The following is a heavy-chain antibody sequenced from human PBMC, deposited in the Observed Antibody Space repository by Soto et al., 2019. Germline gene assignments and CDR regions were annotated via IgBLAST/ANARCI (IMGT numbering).Heavy chain of an antibody. CDR3: ARGQRVGYYYYGMDV. D-gene: IGHD6-25*01. Sequence: QVQLQQWGAGLLKPSETLSLTCAVSGGSFSGYYWSWIRQPPGKGLEWIGEINHSGSTNYNPSLKSRVTISVDTSKNQFSLKLSSVTAADTAVYYWARGQRVGYYYYGMDVWGQGTTVTVSS. J-gene: IGHJ6*02. CDR2: INHSGST. CDR1: GGSFSGYY. V-gene: IGHV4-34*01.